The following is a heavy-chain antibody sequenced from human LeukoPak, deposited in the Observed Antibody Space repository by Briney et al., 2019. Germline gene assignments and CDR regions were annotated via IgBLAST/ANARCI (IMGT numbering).Heavy chain of an antibody. CDR2: ISTCSRHI. V-gene: IGHV3-21*04. D-gene: IGHD3-3*01. CDR3: AKDYDVGYYDFWSGYYTYYYYYIDV. J-gene: IGHJ6*03. CDR1: GFPYSFYR. Sequence: KPGGPLRLSCAASGFPYSFYRMNCLRPARGEALEWVSSISTCSRHIYSVASVKGRFTITRDNAKNSLYLQMNSLRAEDTAVYYCAKDYDVGYYDFWSGYYTYYYYYIDVWGKGTTVTVSS.